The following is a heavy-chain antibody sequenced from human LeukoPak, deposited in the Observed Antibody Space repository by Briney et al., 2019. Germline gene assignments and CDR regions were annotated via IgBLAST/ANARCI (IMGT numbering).Heavy chain of an antibody. V-gene: IGHV3-7*01. CDR3: ARGYAAIPD. CDR1: GFNFSINW. CDR2: IQDDGVEK. Sequence: GGSLRLSCAASGFNFSINWMTWVRQAPGKGLEWVANIQDDGVEKNYVKSVKGRFIISRDNAKDSLFLQMSSLRDEDTALYYCARGYAAIPDWGQGTLVTVSS. J-gene: IGHJ4*02. D-gene: IGHD2-15*01.